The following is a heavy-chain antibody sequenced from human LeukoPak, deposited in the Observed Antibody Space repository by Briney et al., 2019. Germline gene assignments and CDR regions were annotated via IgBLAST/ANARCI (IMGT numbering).Heavy chain of an antibody. D-gene: IGHD2-2*01. J-gene: IGHJ3*02. Sequence: PGGSLRLSCAASGFTFSSYWMSWVRQAPGKGLEWVANIKQDGSEKYYVDSVKGRFTISRDNAKNSLYLQMNSLRAEDTAVYYCARDGPSRYCSSTSCPGNGAFDIWGQGTMVTVSS. CDR2: IKQDGSEK. CDR3: ARDGPSRYCSSTSCPGNGAFDI. CDR1: GFTFSSYW. V-gene: IGHV3-7*01.